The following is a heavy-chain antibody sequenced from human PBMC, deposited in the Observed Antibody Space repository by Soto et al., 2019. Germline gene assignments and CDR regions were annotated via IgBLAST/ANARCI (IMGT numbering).Heavy chain of an antibody. J-gene: IGHJ5*02. CDR1: GGSISSGGYY. CDR3: ARGKKLELPGVDP. CDR2: IYYSGST. Sequence: KPSETLSLTCTVSGGSISSGGYYWSWIRQHPGKGLEWIGYIYYSGSTYYNPSLKSRVTISVDTSKNQFSLKLSSVTAADTAVYYCARGKKLELPGVDPWGQGTLVTVSS. V-gene: IGHV4-31*03. D-gene: IGHD1-7*01.